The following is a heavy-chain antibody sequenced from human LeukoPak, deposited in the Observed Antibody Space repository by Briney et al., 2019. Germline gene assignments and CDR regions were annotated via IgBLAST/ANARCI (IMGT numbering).Heavy chain of an antibody. V-gene: IGHV3-23*01. J-gene: IGHJ6*03. CDR3: AKDFSSSVYGYMDV. CDR2: ISGSDGST. CDR1: GFTFSTHA. D-gene: IGHD6-13*01. Sequence: GGSLRLSCAASGFTFSTHAMSWVRQAPGKGLEWVSTISGSDGSTYYTDSVKGRFTISRDNSRNTLYLRLDSLTDEDTAVYYCAKDFSSSVYGYMDVWGKGTTVTVSS.